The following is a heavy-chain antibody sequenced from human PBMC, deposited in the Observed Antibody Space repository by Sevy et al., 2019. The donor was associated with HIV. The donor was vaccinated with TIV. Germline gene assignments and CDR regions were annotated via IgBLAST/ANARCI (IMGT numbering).Heavy chain of an antibody. CDR1: GGTFSSYA. CDR2: IIPIFGTA. V-gene: IGHV1-69*06. D-gene: IGHD2-2*02. CDR3: ARACRPATAIPYYYYYYMDV. J-gene: IGHJ6*03. Sequence: ASVKVSCKASGGTFSSYAISWVRQAPGQGLEWMGGIIPIFGTANYAQKFQGRVTITADKSTSTAYMELSSLRSEDTAVYYCARACRPATAIPYYYYYYMDVWGKGTTVTVSS.